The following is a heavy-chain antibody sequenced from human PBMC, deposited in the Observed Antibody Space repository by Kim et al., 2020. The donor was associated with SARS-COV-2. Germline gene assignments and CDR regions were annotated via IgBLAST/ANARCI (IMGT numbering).Heavy chain of an antibody. J-gene: IGHJ4*02. CDR2: ISSSSSYI. CDR1: GFTFSSYS. V-gene: IGHV3-21*01. Sequence: GGSLRLSCAASGFTFSSYSMNWVRQAPGKGLEWVSSISSSSSYIYYADSVKGRFTISRDNAKNSLYLQMNSLRAEDTAVYYCAREVVPAAAGIAAAGHFDYWGQGTLVTVSS. CDR3: AREVVPAAAGIAAAGHFDY. D-gene: IGHD6-13*01.